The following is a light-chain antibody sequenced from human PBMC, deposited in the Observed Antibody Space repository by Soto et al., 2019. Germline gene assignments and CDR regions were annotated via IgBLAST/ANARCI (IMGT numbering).Light chain of an antibody. CDR2: DAS. J-gene: IGKJ1*01. Sequence: EIVLTQSPATLSLSPGERETLSCRASQRVSSYLAWYQQKPCQAPRLLIYDASNRATGIPARFSGSGSGTDFTLTISSLEPEDFAVYYCQQLRTFGQGTKVDIK. CDR1: QRVSSY. CDR3: QQLRT. V-gene: IGKV3-11*01.